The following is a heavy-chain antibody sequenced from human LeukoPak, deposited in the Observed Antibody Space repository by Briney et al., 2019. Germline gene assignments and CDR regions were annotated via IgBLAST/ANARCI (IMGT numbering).Heavy chain of an antibody. Sequence: GGSLRLSCAASGFTFSSYGMHWVRQAPGKGLEWVAFIRYDGSNKYYADSVKGRFAISRDNSKNTLYLQMNSLRAEDTAVYYCAKDCCGSGWSDFDYWGQGTLVTVSS. CDR1: GFTFSSYG. V-gene: IGHV3-30*02. D-gene: IGHD6-19*01. J-gene: IGHJ4*02. CDR2: IRYDGSNK. CDR3: AKDCCGSGWSDFDY.